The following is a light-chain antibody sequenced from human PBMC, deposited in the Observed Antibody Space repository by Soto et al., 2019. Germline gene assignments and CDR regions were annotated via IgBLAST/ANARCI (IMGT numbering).Light chain of an antibody. Sequence: QPVLTQAPSASGTPGQTVTISCSGSSSNIGSNFVYWYQQLPGTAPKLLIYRNNQRPSGVPDRFSGSKSGTSASLAISGLRSEDEADYYCAAWDDSLSDVLFGGGTKLTVL. CDR3: AAWDDSLSDVL. V-gene: IGLV1-47*01. CDR1: SSNIGSNF. CDR2: RNN. J-gene: IGLJ2*01.